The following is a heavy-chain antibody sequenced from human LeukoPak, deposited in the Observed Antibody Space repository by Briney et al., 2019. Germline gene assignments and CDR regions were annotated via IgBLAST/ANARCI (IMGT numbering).Heavy chain of an antibody. D-gene: IGHD1-1*01. J-gene: IGHJ5*02. CDR3: ARVGIQNWFDP. CDR2: IYTTGST. V-gene: IGHV4-61*02. CDR1: GDSISSGSYY. Sequence: SETLSLTCTVSGDSISSGSYYWSWIQQPAGKGLEWIGRIYTTGSTNYNPSLESRVTISVDTSKNQFSLRLSSVTAADTAVYYCARVGIQNWFDPWGQGTLVTVSS.